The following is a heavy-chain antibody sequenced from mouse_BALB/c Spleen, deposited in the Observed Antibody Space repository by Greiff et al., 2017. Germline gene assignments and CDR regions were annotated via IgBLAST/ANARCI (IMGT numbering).Heavy chain of an antibody. V-gene: IGHV1-5*01. J-gene: IGHJ3*01. CDR1: GYTFTSYW. D-gene: IGHD3-2*01. CDR2: IYPGNSDT. CDR3: TKTARATSWFAY. Sequence: VQLQQSGTVLARPGASVKMSCKASGYTFTSYWMHWVKQRPGQDLEWIGAIYPGNSDTSYNQKFKGKAKLTAVTSTSTAYMELSSLTNEDSAVYYCTKTARATSWFAYWGQGTLVTVSA.